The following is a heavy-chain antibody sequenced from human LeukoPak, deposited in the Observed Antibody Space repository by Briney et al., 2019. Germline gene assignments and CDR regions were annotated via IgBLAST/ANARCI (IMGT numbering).Heavy chain of an antibody. V-gene: IGHV1-69*05. CDR1: GGTFSSYA. CDR2: IIPIFGTA. D-gene: IGHD2-2*01. Sequence: ASVKVSCKASGGTFSSYAISWVRQAPGQGLEWMGGIIPIFGTANYAQKFQGRVTITTDESTSTAYMELSSLRSEDTAVYYCARAGVVPAAYRIFYYYYYMDVWGKGTTVTVSS. J-gene: IGHJ6*03. CDR3: ARAGVVPAAYRIFYYYYYMDV.